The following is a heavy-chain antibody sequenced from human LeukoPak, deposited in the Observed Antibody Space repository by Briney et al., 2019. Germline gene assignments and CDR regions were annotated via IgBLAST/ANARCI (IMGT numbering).Heavy chain of an antibody. J-gene: IGHJ4*02. CDR2: ISSSSYI. D-gene: IGHD1-26*01. Sequence: PGGSLRLSCAASGFTFSSYSMNWVRQAPGKGLEWVSSISSSSYIYYADSVKGRFTISRDNAKNSLYLQMNSLRAEDTAVYYCARAPFGSSSNYWGQGTLVTVSS. V-gene: IGHV3-21*01. CDR1: GFTFSSYS. CDR3: ARAPFGSSSNY.